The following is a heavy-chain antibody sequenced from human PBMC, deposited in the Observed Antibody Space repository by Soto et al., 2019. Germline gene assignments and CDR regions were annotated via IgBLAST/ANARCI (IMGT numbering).Heavy chain of an antibody. V-gene: IGHV3-33*01. J-gene: IGHJ3*02. Sequence: QVQLVESGGGVVQPGRSLRLSCAASGFTFSSYGMHWVRQAPGKGLEWVAVIWYDGSNKYYADSVKGRFTISRDNSKNTLYLQMNSLEAGDTAVYYCAREGGIAVAGKGGAFDIWGQGTMVTVSS. CDR1: GFTFSSYG. D-gene: IGHD6-19*01. CDR3: AREGGIAVAGKGGAFDI. CDR2: IWYDGSNK.